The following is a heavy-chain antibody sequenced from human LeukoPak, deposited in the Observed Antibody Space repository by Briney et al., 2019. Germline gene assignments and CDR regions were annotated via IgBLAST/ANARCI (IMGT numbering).Heavy chain of an antibody. CDR3: ARGFYTYDQ. J-gene: IGHJ5*02. D-gene: IGHD5-24*01. CDR2: ISSSDNTI. V-gene: IGHV3-11*04. Sequence: GGSLRLSCAASGFTFSNYYMSWIRQAPGKWLEWVSSISSSDNTIYYTDSVKGRFAISRDNAKNSLYLQMKSLRAEDTAVYYCARGFYTYDQWGQGTLVTVSS. CDR1: GFTFSNYY.